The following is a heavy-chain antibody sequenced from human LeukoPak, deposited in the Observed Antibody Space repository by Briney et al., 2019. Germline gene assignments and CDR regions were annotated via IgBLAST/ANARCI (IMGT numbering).Heavy chain of an antibody. Sequence: PGGSLRLSCAASGFTFSSYSMNWVRQAPGKGLEWVSSISSSSSYIYYADSVKGRFTISRDNAKNSLYLQMNSLRAEDTAVYYCARGEMATIYYYYYYMDVWGKGTTVTVSS. J-gene: IGHJ6*03. D-gene: IGHD5-24*01. CDR2: ISSSSSYI. CDR3: ARGEMATIYYYYYYMDV. CDR1: GFTFSSYS. V-gene: IGHV3-21*01.